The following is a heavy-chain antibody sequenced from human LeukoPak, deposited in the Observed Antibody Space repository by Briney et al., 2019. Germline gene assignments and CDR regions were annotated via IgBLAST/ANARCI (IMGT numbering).Heavy chain of an antibody. CDR1: GFTVSSNY. D-gene: IGHD3-22*01. V-gene: IGHV3-66*02. Sequence: PGGSLRLSCAASGFTVSSNYMSWVRQAPGKGLEWVSVIYSGGSTYYADSVKGRFTISRDNSKNRLYLQMNSLRAEDTAVYYCAREPIYYYDSSGYVDARGQGTMVTVSS. J-gene: IGHJ3*01. CDR3: AREPIYYYDSSGYVDA. CDR2: IYSGGST.